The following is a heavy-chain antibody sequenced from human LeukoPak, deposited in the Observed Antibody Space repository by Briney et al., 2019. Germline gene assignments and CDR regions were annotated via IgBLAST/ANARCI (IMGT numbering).Heavy chain of an antibody. Sequence: LGGSLRLTCAASGFTFNTYNMNWVRQTPSKGLEWISYISSSSGAIYYADSVKGRFTISRDNAKNSLYLQMNSLRDEDTAVYYCARDPPAPFVYGGTYPPDAFDIWGQGAMVTVSS. CDR3: ARDPPAPFVYGGTYPPDAFDI. CDR1: GFTFNTYN. D-gene: IGHD1-26*01. J-gene: IGHJ3*02. CDR2: ISSSSGAI. V-gene: IGHV3-48*02.